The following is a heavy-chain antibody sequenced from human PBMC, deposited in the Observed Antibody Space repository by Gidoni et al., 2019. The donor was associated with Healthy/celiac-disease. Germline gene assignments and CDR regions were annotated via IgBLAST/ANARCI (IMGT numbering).Heavy chain of an antibody. Sequence: QVQLVQSGAEVKKPGASVKVSCKASGSTFTSYAMHWVRQAPGQRLEWMGWINAGNGNTKDSQKFQGRVTITRDTSASTAYMELSSLRSEDTAVYYCARAMVRGVIIGFYYYMDVWGKGTTVTVSS. CDR3: ARAMVRGVIIGFYYYMDV. CDR1: GSTFTSYA. J-gene: IGHJ6*03. CDR2: INAGNGNT. D-gene: IGHD3-10*01. V-gene: IGHV1-3*01.